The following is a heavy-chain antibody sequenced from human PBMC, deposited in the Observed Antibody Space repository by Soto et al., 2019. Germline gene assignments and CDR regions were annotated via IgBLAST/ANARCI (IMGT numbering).Heavy chain of an antibody. D-gene: IGHD2-2*01. CDR2: ISYDGSNK. CDR1: GFTFSSYG. CDR3: AKGPARYCSSTSCYYY. J-gene: IGHJ4*02. Sequence: GGSLRLSCAASGFTFSSYGMHWVRQAPGKGLEWVAVISYDGSNKYYADSVKGRFTISRDNSKNTLYLQMNSLRAEDTAVYYCAKGPARYCSSTSCYYYWGQGTLVTVSS. V-gene: IGHV3-30*18.